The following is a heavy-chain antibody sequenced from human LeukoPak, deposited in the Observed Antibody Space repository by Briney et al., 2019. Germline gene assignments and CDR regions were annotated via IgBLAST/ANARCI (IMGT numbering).Heavy chain of an antibody. Sequence: GASVKVSCKASGYTLTGYYMHWVRQAPGQGLEWMGWINPNSGGTNYAQKFQGRVTMTRDTSISTAYMELSRLRSDDTAVYYCARDGRRIAALGRGDPWGQGTLVTVSS. CDR1: GYTLTGYY. D-gene: IGHD6-6*01. V-gene: IGHV1-2*02. J-gene: IGHJ5*02. CDR3: ARDGRRIAALGRGDP. CDR2: INPNSGGT.